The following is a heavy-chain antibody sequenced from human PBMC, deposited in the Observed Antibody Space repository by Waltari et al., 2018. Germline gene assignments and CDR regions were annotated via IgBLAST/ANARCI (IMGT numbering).Heavy chain of an antibody. CDR1: GSTFTKYW. Sequence: EVQLVESGGGLVQPEGSLRLSCAASGSTFTKYWMHWVRQDAGKGLMWVAHINSDGRSTTYGDSVKGRFTITRDNARDTVYLQMTSLRAEDTAVYFCVTDDPGLGLDVWGQGTTVTVSS. CDR2: INSDGRST. CDR3: VTDDPGLGLDV. D-gene: IGHD7-27*01. J-gene: IGHJ6*02. V-gene: IGHV3-74*01.